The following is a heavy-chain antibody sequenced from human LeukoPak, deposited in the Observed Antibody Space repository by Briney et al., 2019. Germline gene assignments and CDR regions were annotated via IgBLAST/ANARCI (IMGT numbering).Heavy chain of an antibody. Sequence: SETLSLTCTVSGGSISSYYWSWIRQPPGKGLEWIGYIYYSGSTNYNPSLKSRVTISVDTSKNQFSLKLSSVTAADTAVYYCARDRGYDILTGYHGWFDPWGQGTLVTVSS. CDR2: IYYSGST. D-gene: IGHD3-9*01. CDR1: GGSISSYY. J-gene: IGHJ5*02. V-gene: IGHV4-59*01. CDR3: ARDRGYDILTGYHGWFDP.